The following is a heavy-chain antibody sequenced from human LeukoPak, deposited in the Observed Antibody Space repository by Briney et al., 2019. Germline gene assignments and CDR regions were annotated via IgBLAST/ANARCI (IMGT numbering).Heavy chain of an antibody. J-gene: IGHJ4*02. V-gene: IGHV3-21*01. CDR1: GFTFSSYS. CDR2: ISSSSSYI. Sequence: GGSLRLSCAASGFTFSSYSMNWVRQAPGKGLEWVSSISSSSSYIYYADSVKGRFTISRDNAKNSLYLQMNSLRAEGTAVYYCARDYYDSSGPTYYDYWGQGTLVTVSS. CDR3: ARDYYDSSGPTYYDY. D-gene: IGHD3-22*01.